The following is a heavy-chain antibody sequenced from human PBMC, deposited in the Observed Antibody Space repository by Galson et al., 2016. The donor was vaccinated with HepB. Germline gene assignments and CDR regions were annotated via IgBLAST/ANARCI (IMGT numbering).Heavy chain of an antibody. V-gene: IGHV3-13*01. J-gene: IGHJ3*02. Sequence: SLRLSCAASGLSFTKYDMHWVRQATGKGLEWVAAIGTTGDTYYSGSVKGRFTVSRDNAKNTLYLQLNSLRAEDTAVYYCARVAWSNSLGPLPIWGQGTMVIVSS. CDR1: GLSFTKYD. CDR2: IGTTGDT. D-gene: IGHD3-3*01. CDR3: ARVAWSNSLGPLPI.